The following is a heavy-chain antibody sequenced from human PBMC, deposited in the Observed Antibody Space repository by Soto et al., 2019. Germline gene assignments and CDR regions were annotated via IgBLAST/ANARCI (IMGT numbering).Heavy chain of an antibody. Sequence: PGGSLRLSCAASGFTFSSYAMHWVRQAPGKGLEWVAVISYDGSNKYYADSVKGRFTISRDNSKNTLYLQMNSLRAEDTAVYYCARDSGWYERWYYFDYWGQGTLVTVSS. CDR1: GFTFSSYA. V-gene: IGHV3-30-3*01. D-gene: IGHD6-19*01. CDR3: ARDSGWYERWYYFDY. CDR2: ISYDGSNK. J-gene: IGHJ4*02.